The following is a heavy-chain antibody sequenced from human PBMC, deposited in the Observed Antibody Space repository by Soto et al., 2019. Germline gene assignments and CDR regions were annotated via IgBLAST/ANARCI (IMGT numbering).Heavy chain of an antibody. CDR3: VKDMQLWRLDS. D-gene: IGHD2-15*01. V-gene: IGHV3-74*03. CDR1: GLTFRSYW. Sequence: EVQLVESGGGLVQPGESLRLSCAASGLTFRSYWMHWVRQAPGKGLVWVSRINTDGSVAMYVDSVKGRFTISRDNAKNSLYQHMNSLIGEDTAVYYCVKDMQLWRLDSWVQGTLVTVSS. CDR2: INTDGSVA. J-gene: IGHJ4*02.